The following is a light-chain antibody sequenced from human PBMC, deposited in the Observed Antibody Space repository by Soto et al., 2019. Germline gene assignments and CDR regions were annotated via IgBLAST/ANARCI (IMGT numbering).Light chain of an antibody. CDR2: DAS. V-gene: IGKV3-11*01. Sequence: EIVLTQSPATLSLSPGERATLSCRASQSINSYLAWFQQKPDQAPRLLIYDASNRATGVPARFSGSGSGTDFTLSISSLEPEDFAIYYCQQRRNWPDTFGQGTKLEIK. CDR1: QSINSY. CDR3: QQRRNWPDT. J-gene: IGKJ2*01.